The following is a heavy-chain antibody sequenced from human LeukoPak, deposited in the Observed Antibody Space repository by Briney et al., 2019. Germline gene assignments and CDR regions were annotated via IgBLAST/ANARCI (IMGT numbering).Heavy chain of an antibody. D-gene: IGHD6-13*01. CDR2: IKQDGSEK. V-gene: IGHV3-7*05. CDR3: AKAKAAVGTWEWWFGMDI. CDR1: GFTFSSYW. Sequence: PGGSLRLSCAASGFTFSSYWMGWVRQAPGKGLEWVANIKQDGSEKYYVDSVKGRFTISRDNAKNSLYLQMNSLRAEDTGVYYCAKAKAAVGTWEWWFGMDIWGQGTTVTVSS. J-gene: IGHJ6*02.